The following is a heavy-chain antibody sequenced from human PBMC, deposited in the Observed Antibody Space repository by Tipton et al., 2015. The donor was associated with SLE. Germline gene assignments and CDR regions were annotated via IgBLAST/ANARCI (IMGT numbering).Heavy chain of an antibody. CDR3: TREGGDDAYLGAYDI. J-gene: IGHJ3*02. D-gene: IGHD7-27*01. V-gene: IGHV4-61*02. CDR2: VYTRGTT. Sequence: TLSLTCTVSGGSITSGTYYWTWIRQTAGKGLEWIGRVYTRGTTNYNPSLRSRVTISIDTSRNQFSLKMISVTAADSAVYFCTREGGDDAYLGAYDIWGQGTMVTVSS. CDR1: GGSITSGTYY.